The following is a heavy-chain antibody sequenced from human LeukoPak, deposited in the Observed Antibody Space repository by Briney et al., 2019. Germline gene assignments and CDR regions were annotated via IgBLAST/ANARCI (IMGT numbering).Heavy chain of an antibody. V-gene: IGHV1-2*02. CDR1: GYTFTGYY. Sequence: VASVKVSCKASGYTFTGYYMHWVRQAPGQGLEWMGWINPNSGDTNYAQKFQGRVTMARDTSITTAYMELSSLRSDDTALYYCARDAVAVGVRGSWFDPWGQGTLVTVSS. CDR2: INPNSGDT. CDR3: ARDAVAVGVRGSWFDP. J-gene: IGHJ5*02. D-gene: IGHD6-19*01.